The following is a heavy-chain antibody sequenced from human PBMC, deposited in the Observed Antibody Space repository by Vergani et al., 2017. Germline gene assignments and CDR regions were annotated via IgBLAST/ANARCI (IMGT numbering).Heavy chain of an antibody. CDR2: INHSGST. CDR3: ARSPRTRMTRPFDY. Sequence: QVQLQQWGAGLLKPSETLSLTCAVYGGSFSGYYWSWIRQPPGKGLEWSGEINHSGSTNYNPSLKSRVTISVDTSKNQFSRKLSSVTAADTAVYYCARSPRTRMTRPFDYWGQGTLVTVSS. J-gene: IGHJ4*02. V-gene: IGHV4-34*01. CDR1: GGSFSGYY. D-gene: IGHD1-14*01.